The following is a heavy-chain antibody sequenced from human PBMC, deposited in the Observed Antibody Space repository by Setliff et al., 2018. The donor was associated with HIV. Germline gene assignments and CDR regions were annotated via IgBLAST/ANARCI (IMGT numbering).Heavy chain of an antibody. CDR2: VYYTGAS. CDR3: ARGQPQGGGTYWSAFDI. D-gene: IGHD1-26*01. CDR1: GGFISNTY. V-gene: IGHV4-59*01. J-gene: IGHJ3*02. Sequence: KPSETLSLTCTVSGGFISNTYWSWIRQPPGKGLEWLGFVYYTGASDYNPSFKSRLTISLDTSRTHFSLQLSSVTAADTAVYYCARGQPQGGGTYWSAFDIWGRGTMVTVSS.